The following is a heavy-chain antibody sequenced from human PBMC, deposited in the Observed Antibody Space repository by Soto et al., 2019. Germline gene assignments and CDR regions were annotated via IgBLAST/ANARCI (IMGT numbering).Heavy chain of an antibody. CDR3: ASVAGTLVGYYYGMDV. J-gene: IGHJ6*02. CDR1: GGTFSSYT. Sequence: QVQLVQSGAEVKKPGSSVKVSCKASGGTFSSYTISWVRQAPGQGLEWMGRIIPILGIANYAQKFQGRVTITADKSTSTAYMELSSLRSEDTAVYYCASVAGTLVGYYYGMDVWGQGTTVTVSS. V-gene: IGHV1-69*02. CDR2: IIPILGIA. D-gene: IGHD6-19*01.